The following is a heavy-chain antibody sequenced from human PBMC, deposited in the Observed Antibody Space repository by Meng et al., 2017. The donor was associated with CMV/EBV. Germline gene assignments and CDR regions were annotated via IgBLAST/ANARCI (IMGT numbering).Heavy chain of an antibody. CDR3: ARIAAAGRFDY. CDR1: GCSLSTSELG. J-gene: IGHJ4*02. V-gene: IGHV2-5*02. Sequence: QITLKVSVPALVKTTRTLTLACTFSGCSLSTSELGMGWIRQPPGNALEWLALIYWDDDKRYSPSLKSRLTITKDTSKNQVVLTRTNMDPVDTATYYCARIAAAGRFDYWGQGTLVTVSS. CDR2: IYWDDDK. D-gene: IGHD6-13*01.